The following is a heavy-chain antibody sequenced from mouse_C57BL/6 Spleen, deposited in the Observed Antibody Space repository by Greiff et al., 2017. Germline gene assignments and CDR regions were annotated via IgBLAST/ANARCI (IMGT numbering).Heavy chain of an antibody. D-gene: IGHD2-5*01. Sequence: QVQLKESGPGLVQPSQSLSITCTVSGFSLTSYGVHWVRQSPGKGLEWLGVIWRGGSTDYNAAFMSRLSITKDNSKSQVFFKMNSLQADDTAIYYCAKNGGSNYDYLDDWGQGTTLTVSS. CDR2: IWRGGST. CDR1: GFSLTSYG. CDR3: AKNGGSNYDYLDD. J-gene: IGHJ2*01. V-gene: IGHV2-5*01.